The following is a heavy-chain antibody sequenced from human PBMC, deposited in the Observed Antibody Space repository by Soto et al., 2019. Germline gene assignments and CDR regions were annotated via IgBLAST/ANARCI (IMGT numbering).Heavy chain of an antibody. CDR1: GYTFTANG. CDR3: ARDVGYSYGYGYGY. D-gene: IGHD5-18*01. CDR2: ISTSNGDT. V-gene: IGHV1-18*04. J-gene: IGHJ4*02. Sequence: QVQLVQSGGEVKKPGASVTISCKASGYTFTANGVSWVRQAPGHGLEWIGWISTSNGDTNYAHSLQGRVTMTTDTSTSTAYLEVRSLRSDYTAVYWWARDVGYSYGYGYGYWGQGTLVTVSS.